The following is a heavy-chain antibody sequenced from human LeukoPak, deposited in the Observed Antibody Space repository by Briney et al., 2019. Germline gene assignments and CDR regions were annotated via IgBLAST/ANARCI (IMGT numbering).Heavy chain of an antibody. D-gene: IGHD3-22*01. Sequence: ASVKVSCKASGGTFSSYAISWVRQAPGQGLEWMGGIIPIFGTANYAQKFQGRATITTDESTSTAYMELSSLRSEDTAVYYCARVRYYDSSGYPDYFDYWGQGTLVTVSS. CDR1: GGTFSSYA. J-gene: IGHJ4*02. CDR3: ARVRYYDSSGYPDYFDY. V-gene: IGHV1-69*05. CDR2: IIPIFGTA.